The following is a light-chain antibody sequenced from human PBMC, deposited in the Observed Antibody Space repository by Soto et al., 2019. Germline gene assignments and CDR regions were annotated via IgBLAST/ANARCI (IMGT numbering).Light chain of an antibody. Sequence: DIQLTQSPSFLSASIGDRVTFTCRASQGISSFLAWYQHTPGQAPKLLIYAASTLQSGVPSRFSGSGSGREFTLTISSLQPEDFATYCCQQLSGYPWTFGQGTKVEIK. V-gene: IGKV1-9*01. CDR2: AAS. CDR3: QQLSGYPWT. J-gene: IGKJ1*01. CDR1: QGISSF.